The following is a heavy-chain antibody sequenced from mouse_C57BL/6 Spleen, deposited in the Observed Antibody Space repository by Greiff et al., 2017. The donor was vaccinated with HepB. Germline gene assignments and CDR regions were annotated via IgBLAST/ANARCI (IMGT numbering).Heavy chain of an antibody. CDR3: ARDGGYDDAMDY. J-gene: IGHJ4*01. CDR1: GYAFTNYL. D-gene: IGHD2-2*01. CDR2: INPGSGGT. V-gene: IGHV1-54*01. Sequence: QVQLQQSGAELVRPGTSVKVSCKASGYAFTNYLIEWVKQRPGQGLEWIGVINPGSGGTNYNEKFKGKATLTADKSSSTAYMQLSSLTSEDSAVYFCARDGGYDDAMDYWGQGTSVTVSS.